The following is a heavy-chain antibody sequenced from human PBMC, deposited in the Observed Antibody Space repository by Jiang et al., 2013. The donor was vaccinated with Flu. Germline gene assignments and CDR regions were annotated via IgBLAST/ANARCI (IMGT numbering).Heavy chain of an antibody. V-gene: IGHV4-39*07. CDR2: IYYSGST. Sequence: GSGLVKPSETLSLTCTVSGGSISSSSYYWGWIRQPPGKGLEWIGSIYYSGSTYYNPSLKSRVTISVDTSKNQFSLKLSSVTAADTAVYYCARVGQEDSSSWYEDYYYGMDVVGPRDHGHRLL. J-gene: IGHJ6*02. CDR1: GGSISSSSYY. CDR3: ARVGQEDSSSWYEDYYYGMDV. D-gene: IGHD6-13*01.